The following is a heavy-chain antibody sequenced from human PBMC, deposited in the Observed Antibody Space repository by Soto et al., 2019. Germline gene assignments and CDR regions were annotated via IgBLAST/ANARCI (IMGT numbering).Heavy chain of an antibody. CDR2: VLPFLDIT. Sequence: QVQLVQSGSEVKKPGSSVRVSCKTSGDTFSIYTISWVRQAPGQGLEWMGRVLPFLDITSYSQRFQGRVTITADRSTTTAYMELLSLRSEDTAVYYCARDRDNSNWPNFDSWGQGTLVTVSS. J-gene: IGHJ4*02. V-gene: IGHV1-69*02. D-gene: IGHD6-13*01. CDR1: GDTFSIYT. CDR3: ARDRDNSNWPNFDS.